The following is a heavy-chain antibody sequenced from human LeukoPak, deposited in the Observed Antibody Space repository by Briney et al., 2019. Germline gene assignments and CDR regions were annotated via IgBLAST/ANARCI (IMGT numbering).Heavy chain of an antibody. CDR1: GFTFTNYV. Sequence: SGGSLRLSCAASGFTFTNYVMTWVRQAPGKGLEWVSAISGSGGSTYYADSVKGRFTVSRDNSKNTVYLQMNSLRAEDTAVYYCARGNWNKLEVFDYWGQGTLATVSS. J-gene: IGHJ4*02. D-gene: IGHD1/OR15-1a*01. CDR2: ISGSGGST. V-gene: IGHV3-23*01. CDR3: ARGNWNKLEVFDY.